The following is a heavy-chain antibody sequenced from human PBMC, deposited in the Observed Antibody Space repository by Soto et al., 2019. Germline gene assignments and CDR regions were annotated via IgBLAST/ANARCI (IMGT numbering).Heavy chain of an antibody. CDR3: ARDRSGWEYFDY. Sequence: ASVTVSCKASVYTFTSYGISWVRQAPGQGLEWMGWISAYNGNTNYAQKLQGRVTMTTDTSTSTAYMELRSLRSDDTAVYYCARDRSGWEYFDYWGQGTLVTVSS. CDR1: VYTFTSYG. CDR2: ISAYNGNT. V-gene: IGHV1-18*01. D-gene: IGHD6-19*01. J-gene: IGHJ4*02.